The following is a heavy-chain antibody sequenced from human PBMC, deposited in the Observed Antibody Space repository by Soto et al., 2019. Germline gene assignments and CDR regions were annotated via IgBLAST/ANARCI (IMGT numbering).Heavy chain of an antibody. CDR1: GFTFSTSE. CDR3: ARRASR. J-gene: IGHJ3*01. Sequence: EVQLVESGGGLIQPGGSLRLSCAASGFTFSTSEMYWVRQGPGKGLEWVSYIHPSGQPIFYADSVKGRFTISRDNAKNSLYLQMSSLRAEDSAVYYCARRASRWGQGTMVTVSS. V-gene: IGHV3-48*03. CDR2: IHPSGQPI. D-gene: IGHD1-26*01.